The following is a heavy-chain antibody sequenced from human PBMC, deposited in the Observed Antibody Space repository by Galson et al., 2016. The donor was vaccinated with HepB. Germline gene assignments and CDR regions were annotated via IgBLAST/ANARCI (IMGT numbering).Heavy chain of an antibody. D-gene: IGHD3-10*01. V-gene: IGHV3-48*03. J-gene: IGHJ6*02. Sequence: SLRLSCAASDFTFSSFEMNWVRQAPGKGLEWASYISSNGYTTYYADSVKGRFTISRDNAKNSLYLQMNSLRAEDTAVYYCARDFRAVNRLKMDVWGQGTTVTVSS. CDR1: DFTFSSFE. CDR3: ARDFRAVNRLKMDV. CDR2: ISSNGYTT.